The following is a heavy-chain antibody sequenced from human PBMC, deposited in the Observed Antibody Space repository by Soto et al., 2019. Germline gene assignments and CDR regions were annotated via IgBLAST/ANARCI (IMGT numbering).Heavy chain of an antibody. Sequence: PGGSLRLSCAASGFTFSSYAMHWVRQSPGKGLEWMAVISPDGSNKYYAGSVKGRFIISRDNSKNTLYLQMNSLRGEDTAVYYCARDGPLWVRSDYHYGMDVWGQGTTVTVSS. CDR1: GFTFSSYA. CDR2: ISPDGSNK. J-gene: IGHJ6*02. CDR3: ARDGPLWVRSDYHYGMDV. V-gene: IGHV3-30-3*01. D-gene: IGHD3-10*01.